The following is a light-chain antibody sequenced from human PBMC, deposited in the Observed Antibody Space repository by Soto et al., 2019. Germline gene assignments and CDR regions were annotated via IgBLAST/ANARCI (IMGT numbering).Light chain of an antibody. CDR1: QSISSL. J-gene: IGKJ4*01. V-gene: IGKV3-11*01. CDR3: QHRYNWPLT. CDR2: DAS. Sequence: DIVLTQSPATLSLSPGERATLSCRASQSISSLLAWYQQKPGQAPRLLIYDASNRATGIPARFSGSGSGTDFTLTISSLETEDFAVYYCQHRYNWPLTFGGGSKVEIK.